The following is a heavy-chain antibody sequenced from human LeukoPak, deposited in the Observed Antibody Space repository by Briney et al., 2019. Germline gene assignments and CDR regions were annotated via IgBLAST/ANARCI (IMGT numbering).Heavy chain of an antibody. CDR2: INTDESST. D-gene: IGHD3-10*01. V-gene: IGHV3-74*01. Sequence: GGSLRLSCAASGFTFGNYWMHWVRQAPGKGLVWVSRINTDESSTNYADSVKGRFTISRDNAKNSLYLQMSSLRDEDTAVYYCARPSYYGSGNYPCDYWGQGTLVTVSS. J-gene: IGHJ4*02. CDR3: ARPSYYGSGNYPCDY. CDR1: GFTFGNYW.